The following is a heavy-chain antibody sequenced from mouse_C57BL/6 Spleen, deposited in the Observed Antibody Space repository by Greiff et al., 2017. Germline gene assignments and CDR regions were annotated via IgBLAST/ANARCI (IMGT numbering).Heavy chain of an antibody. V-gene: IGHV1-82*01. CDR3: ARGDYYGSSHWYFDV. J-gene: IGHJ1*03. Sequence: QVQLQQSGPELVKPGASVKISCKASCYAFSSSWMNWVKQRPGTGLEWIGRIYPGDGDTNYNGKFKGKATLTADKSSSTAYMQLSSLTSEDSAVYFCARGDYYGSSHWYFDVWGTGTTVTVSS. CDR2: IYPGDGDT. CDR1: CYAFSSSW. D-gene: IGHD1-1*01.